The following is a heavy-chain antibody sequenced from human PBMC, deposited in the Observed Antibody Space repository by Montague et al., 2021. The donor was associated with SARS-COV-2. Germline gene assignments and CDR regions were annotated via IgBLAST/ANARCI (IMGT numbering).Heavy chain of an antibody. Sequence: SLRLSCAASGFTFGDYAMHWVRQAPGKGLEWVSGINWNSNSIGYADSVKGRFTISRDNAKNSLYLQMNSLRAEDTALYYCAKDFDYYDSSGYFDYWGQGTLVTVSS. D-gene: IGHD3-22*01. J-gene: IGHJ4*02. CDR3: AKDFDYYDSSGYFDY. CDR1: GFTFGDYA. V-gene: IGHV3-9*01. CDR2: INWNSNSI.